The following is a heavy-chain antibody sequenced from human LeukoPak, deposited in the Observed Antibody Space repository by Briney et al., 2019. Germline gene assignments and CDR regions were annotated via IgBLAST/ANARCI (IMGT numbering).Heavy chain of an antibody. D-gene: IGHD3-3*01. CDR1: GGSISSYY. V-gene: IGHV4-59*01. Sequence: PSETLSLTCTVSGGSISSYYWSWIRQPPGKGLEWIGYIYYSGSTNYNPSLKSRVTISVDTSKNQFSLKLSSVTAADTAVYYCARGTYDFWSGYYNFDYWGQGTLVTVSS. CDR2: IYYSGST. CDR3: ARGTYDFWSGYYNFDY. J-gene: IGHJ4*02.